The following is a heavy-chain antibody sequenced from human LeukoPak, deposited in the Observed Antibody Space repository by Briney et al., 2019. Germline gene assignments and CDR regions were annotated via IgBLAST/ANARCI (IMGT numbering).Heavy chain of an antibody. Sequence: GGSLRLSCAASGFIVSSNYMSWVSQASGKGPEWVSVLTNNTRTFYGNFVKGRLSLSRHNSKNTLYLQVNSLSSEDTSVYYCVRVPLHPTISHFDLWGQGTLVTVSS. CDR2: LTNNTRT. D-gene: IGHD1-14*01. V-gene: IGHV3-53*04. J-gene: IGHJ4*02. CDR3: VRVPLHPTISHFDL. CDR1: GFIVSSNY.